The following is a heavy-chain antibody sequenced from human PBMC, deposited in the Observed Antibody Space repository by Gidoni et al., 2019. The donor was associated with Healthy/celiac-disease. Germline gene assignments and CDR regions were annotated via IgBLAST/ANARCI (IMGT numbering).Heavy chain of an antibody. CDR3: AGTQRIQLWLYWKVDKYFQH. CDR1: GVSFSGYY. D-gene: IGHD5-18*01. V-gene: IGHV4-34*01. CDR2: INHSGST. J-gene: IGHJ1*01. Sequence: QVQLPQWGAGRLKPSETLSLTCAVHGVSFSGYYWRWIRQPPGKGLEWIGEINHSGSTNYNPSLKSRVTISVDTSKNQFSLKLSSVTAADTAVYYCAGTQRIQLWLYWKVDKYFQHWGQGTLVTVSS.